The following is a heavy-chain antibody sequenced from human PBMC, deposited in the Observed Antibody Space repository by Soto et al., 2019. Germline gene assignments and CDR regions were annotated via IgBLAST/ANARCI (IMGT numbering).Heavy chain of an antibody. V-gene: IGHV4-31*03. Sequence: PSETLSLTCIVSGGSITSSKHYWSWIRLHPGKGLEWIGYIYYSGSTYYNPSLKSRVTISVDTSKNQFSLKLSSVTAADTAVYYCARAPNYYDSSGYSRSFDYWGQGTLVTVSS. CDR1: GGSITSSKHY. CDR2: IYYSGST. CDR3: ARAPNYYDSSGYSRSFDY. J-gene: IGHJ4*02. D-gene: IGHD3-22*01.